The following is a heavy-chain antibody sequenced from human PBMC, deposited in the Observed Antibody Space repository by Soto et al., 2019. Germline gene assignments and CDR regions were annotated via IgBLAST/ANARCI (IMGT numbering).Heavy chain of an antibody. CDR3: GRYCTNTKCRGGYYLDL. D-gene: IGHD2-8*01. J-gene: IGHJ5*02. V-gene: IGHV1-69*01. Sequence: QVLLVQSGAEMKQPGSSVSVSCKASGDSFTNYAFTWVRQAPGQGPEWLGGIILALGTPHYSQRFQGRLTFTADVSPSTTYMELGSLSLDDTAVYYCGRYCTNTKCRGGYYLDLWGQGTLLTVSS. CDR2: IILALGTP. CDR1: GDSFTNYA.